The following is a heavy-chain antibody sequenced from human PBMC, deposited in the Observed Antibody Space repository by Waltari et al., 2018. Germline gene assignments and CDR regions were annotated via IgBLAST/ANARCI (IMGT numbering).Heavy chain of an antibody. CDR2: INGDGRSP. CDR1: GLTFSSHW. D-gene: IGHD3-3*01. V-gene: IGHV3-74*01. J-gene: IGHJ4*02. Sequence: EVQVVESGGGLVQPGGSLRLSCAASGLTFSSHWMHWVRQAPGKGLVLVARINGDGRSPSYADSVKGRFTISRDNAKNTVFLQMDSLRAEDTAVYYFVSGESGFAIRGQGSLVTVSS. CDR3: VSGESGFAI.